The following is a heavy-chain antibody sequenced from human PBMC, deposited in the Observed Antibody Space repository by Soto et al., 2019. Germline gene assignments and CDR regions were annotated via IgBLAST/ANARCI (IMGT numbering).Heavy chain of an antibody. V-gene: IGHV1-3*01. J-gene: IGHJ5*02. Sequence: ASVKVSCKASGYTFTGYYMHWVRQAPGQRLEWMGWINAGNGNTKYSQKFQGRVTITRDTSASTAYMELSSLRSEDTAVYYCASGDEQGLVQDNWFDPWGQGTLVTVSS. CDR3: ASGDEQGLVQDNWFDP. CDR1: GYTFTGYY. CDR2: INAGNGNT. D-gene: IGHD6-19*01.